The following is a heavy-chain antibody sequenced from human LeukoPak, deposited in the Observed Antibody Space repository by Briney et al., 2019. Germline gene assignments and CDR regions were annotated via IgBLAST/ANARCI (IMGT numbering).Heavy chain of an antibody. Sequence: GGSLRLSCKASGFTFSSYSLNWVRQAPGKGLEWVSFISSSSITIYYADSVKGRFTISRDNAEKSLYLQMNSLRAEDTAVYYCARDRGGSYSAIDCWGQGTLVTVSS. CDR2: ISSSSITI. J-gene: IGHJ4*02. CDR1: GFTFSSYS. D-gene: IGHD2-15*01. CDR3: ARDRGGSYSAIDC. V-gene: IGHV3-48*04.